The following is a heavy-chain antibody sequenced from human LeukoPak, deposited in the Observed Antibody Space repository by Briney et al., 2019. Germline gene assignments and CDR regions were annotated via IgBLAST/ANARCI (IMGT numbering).Heavy chain of an antibody. V-gene: IGHV4-59*01. CDR2: IYYSGRT. J-gene: IGHJ4*02. CDR3: AREGDNRGYYYYDY. CDR1: GGSIGDYY. Sequence: SETLSLTCTVSGGSIGDYYWSWIRQPPGKGLEWIGYIYYSGRTNYNPSLKSRVTMSVDTSKNQFSLKLSSVTAADTAVYYCAREGDNRGYYYYDYWGQGTLVTVSS. D-gene: IGHD3-22*01.